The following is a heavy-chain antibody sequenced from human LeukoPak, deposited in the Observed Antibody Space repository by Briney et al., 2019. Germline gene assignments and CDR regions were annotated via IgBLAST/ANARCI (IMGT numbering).Heavy chain of an antibody. CDR3: ARAIAADYYYYYYMDV. D-gene: IGHD6-13*01. CDR1: GGSFSSYY. J-gene: IGHJ6*03. Sequence: SETLSLTCAVYGGSFSSYYWSWIRQPPGKGLEWIGEINHSGSTNYNPSLKSRVTISVDTSKNQFSLKLSSVTAADTAVYYCARAIAADYYYYYYMDVWGKGTTVTVSS. V-gene: IGHV4-34*01. CDR2: INHSGST.